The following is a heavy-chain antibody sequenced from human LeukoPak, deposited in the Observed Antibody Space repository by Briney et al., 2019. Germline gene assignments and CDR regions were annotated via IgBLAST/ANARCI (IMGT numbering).Heavy chain of an antibody. D-gene: IGHD1-26*01. CDR2: ISNSGSPI. CDR3: AGGPQYGGSFAY. V-gene: IGHV3-48*03. Sequence: GGSPRLSCATSGFIFSSYEMAWVRQAPGMGLEWVSYISNSGSPIKYGDAVKGRFTISRDNSKNSVYLQMNSLRAEDTALYFCAGGPQYGGSFAYWGQGTLVTVSS. J-gene: IGHJ4*02. CDR1: GFIFSSYE.